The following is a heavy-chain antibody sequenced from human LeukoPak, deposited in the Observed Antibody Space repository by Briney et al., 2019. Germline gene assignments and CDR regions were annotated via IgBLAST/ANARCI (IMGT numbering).Heavy chain of an antibody. CDR1: GFSVSTDY. CDR3: ARGWGSFEN. D-gene: IGHD7-27*01. Sequence: GGSLRLSCAASGFSVSTDYMTWVRQAPGKGPEWVSTLYSGGNTYYADSVKGRFTISRDNSKNTLYLEMNSLRAEDTAVYYCARGWGSFENWGQGTLVAVSS. J-gene: IGHJ4*02. CDR2: LYSGGNT. V-gene: IGHV3-53*01.